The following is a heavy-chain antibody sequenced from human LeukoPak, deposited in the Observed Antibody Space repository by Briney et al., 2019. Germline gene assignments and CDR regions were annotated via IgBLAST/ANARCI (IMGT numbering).Heavy chain of an antibody. CDR1: GGSISSYY. J-gene: IGHJ6*03. CDR3: AREERYGGNSYYYYYMDV. Sequence: LETLSLTCTVSGGSISSYYWSWIRQPPGKGLEWIGYIYYSGSTNYNPSLKSRVTISVDTSKNQFSLKLSSVTAADTAVYYCAREERYGGNSYYYYYMDVWGKGTTVTVSS. CDR2: IYYSGST. V-gene: IGHV4-59*01. D-gene: IGHD4-23*01.